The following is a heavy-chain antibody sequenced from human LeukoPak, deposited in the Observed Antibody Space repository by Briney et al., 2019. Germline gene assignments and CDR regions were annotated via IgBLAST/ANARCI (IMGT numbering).Heavy chain of an antibody. V-gene: IGHV3-30*02. D-gene: IGHD6-6*01. CDR2: IRYDGSNK. CDR3: AKHAVQYSTTPPLGY. CDR1: GFTFSSYG. J-gene: IGHJ4*02. Sequence: GGSLRLSCAASGFTFSSYGMHWVRQAPGKGLEWVAFIRYDGSNKYYADSVKGRFTISRDNSKNTLYLQMNSLRAEDTAVYYCAKHAVQYSTTPPLGYWGQGTLVTVSS.